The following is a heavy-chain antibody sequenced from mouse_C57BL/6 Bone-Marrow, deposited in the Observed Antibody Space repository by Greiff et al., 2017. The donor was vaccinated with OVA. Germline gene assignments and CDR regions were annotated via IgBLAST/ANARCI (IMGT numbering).Heavy chain of an antibody. D-gene: IGHD2-4*01. CDR1: GYSFTGYY. CDR2: INPSTGGT. J-gene: IGHJ4*01. V-gene: IGHV1-42*01. Sequence: EVQLQQSGPELVKPGASVKISCKASGYSFTGYYMNWVKQSPEKSLEWIGEINPSTGGTTYKQKFKAKATLTVDKSSSTAYMQLKSLTSEDSAVYYCARSGDYDASYAMDYWGQGTSVTVSS. CDR3: ARSGDYDASYAMDY.